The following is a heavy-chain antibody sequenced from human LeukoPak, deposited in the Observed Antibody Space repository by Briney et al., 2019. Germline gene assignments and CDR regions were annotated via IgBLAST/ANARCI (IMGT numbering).Heavy chain of an antibody. CDR1: GGSVSSGSCY. J-gene: IGHJ4*02. D-gene: IGHD2-2*01. CDR2: IYYSGST. CDR3: ARQIVVVPAALILFDY. Sequence: SETLSLTCTVSGGSVSSGSCYWSWIRQPPGKGLEWIGYIYYSGSTNYNPSLKSRVTISVDTSKNQFSLKLSSVTAADTAVYYCARQIVVVPAALILFDYWGQGTLVTVSS. V-gene: IGHV4-61*01.